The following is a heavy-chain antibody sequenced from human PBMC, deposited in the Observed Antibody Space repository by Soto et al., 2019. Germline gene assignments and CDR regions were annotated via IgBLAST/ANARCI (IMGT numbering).Heavy chain of an antibody. CDR3: TRGRGYSDGYFDY. J-gene: IGHJ4*02. CDR1: GFTFGDYA. D-gene: IGHD5-18*01. Sequence: GGSLRLSCTASGFTFGDYAMSWFRQAPGKGLEWVGFIRSKAYGGTTEYAASVKGRFTISRDDSKSIAHLQMNSLKTEDTAVYYCTRGRGYSDGYFDYWGQGTLVTVSS. V-gene: IGHV3-49*03. CDR2: IRSKAYGGTT.